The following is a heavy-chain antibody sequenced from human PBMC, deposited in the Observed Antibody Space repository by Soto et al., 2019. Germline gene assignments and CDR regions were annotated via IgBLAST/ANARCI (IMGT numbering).Heavy chain of an antibody. D-gene: IGHD6-19*01. V-gene: IGHV4-59*01. CDR3: ASDRSSGWDQGYGMDV. J-gene: IGHJ6*02. Sequence: PSETLSLTCTVSGGSISTYYWNWIRQPPGKGLEWIGYIYYSGSTSYNPSLKSRVTISVDTSKNQFSLKLRSVTAADTAVYYCASDRSSGWDQGYGMDVWGQGTTVTVSS. CDR1: GGSISTYY. CDR2: IYYSGST.